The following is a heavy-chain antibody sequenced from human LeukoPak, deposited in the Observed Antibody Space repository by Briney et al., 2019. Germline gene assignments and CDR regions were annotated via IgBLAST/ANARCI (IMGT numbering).Heavy chain of an antibody. CDR2: IYPGDSDT. CDR3: ARLKYYDSFYFDY. Sequence: GESLKISCEVSGYSFTNYWIGWVRQMPGKGLEWMGIIYPGDSDTRYSPSFQGQVTISADKSISTAYLQWSSLKASDTAMYYCARLKYYDSFYFDYWGQGTLVTVSS. CDR1: GYSFTNYW. D-gene: IGHD3-22*01. V-gene: IGHV5-51*01. J-gene: IGHJ4*02.